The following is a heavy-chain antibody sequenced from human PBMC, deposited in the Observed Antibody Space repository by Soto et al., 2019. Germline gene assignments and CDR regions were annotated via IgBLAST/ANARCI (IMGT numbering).Heavy chain of an antibody. CDR2: ISTHNGNT. Sequence: QVQLVQSGAEVKKPGASVKVSCNTSGYTFTTYFITWVRQAPGQGLEWMGWISTHNGNTNYAQKFQGRVTMTADTTTNTAYMELRSLRTDDTAVYYCARGTGDAFDYWGQGTPVTVSS. V-gene: IGHV1-18*01. CDR3: ARGTGDAFDY. CDR1: GYTFTTYF. J-gene: IGHJ4*02. D-gene: IGHD2-8*02.